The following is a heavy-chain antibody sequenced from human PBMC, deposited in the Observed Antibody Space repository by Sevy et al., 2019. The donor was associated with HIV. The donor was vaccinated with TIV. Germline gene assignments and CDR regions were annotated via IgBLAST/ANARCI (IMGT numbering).Heavy chain of an antibody. Sequence: GGSLRLSCAASGFTFSKYSMSWVRQPPGKGLEWVSTLSFGCGELNYADSVKGRFTISRDNSKSSVYLQMKNLRPEDTAVYYCAREGCTKPHDYWGQGTLVTVSS. CDR2: LSFGCGEL. J-gene: IGHJ4*02. CDR3: AREGCTKPHDY. D-gene: IGHD2-8*01. V-gene: IGHV3-23*01. CDR1: GFTFSKYS.